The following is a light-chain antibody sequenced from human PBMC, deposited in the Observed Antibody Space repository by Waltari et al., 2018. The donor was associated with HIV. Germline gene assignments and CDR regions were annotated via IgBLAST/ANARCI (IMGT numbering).Light chain of an antibody. CDR2: ANN. J-gene: IGLJ2*01. V-gene: IGLV1-44*01. Sequence: QSVLTQPPSASGTPGQSVPLPCSGSHSNLGEYPFNWYHQVPGTAPKLVIYANNQRPAGVPARFSGSQSGTSASLAISGLRSEDEGYYYCAAWDDTLYGLFGGGTKLTVL. CDR1: HSNLGEYP. CDR3: AAWDDTLYGL.